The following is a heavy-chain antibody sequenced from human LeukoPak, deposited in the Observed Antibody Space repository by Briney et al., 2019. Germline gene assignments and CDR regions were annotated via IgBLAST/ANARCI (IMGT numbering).Heavy chain of an antibody. CDR1: GFTFSAYG. J-gene: IGHJ6*03. CDR3: ARVQWLANYYMDV. V-gene: IGHV3-48*01. Sequence: GGSLRLSCAASGFTFSAYGMNWVRQAPGKGLEWISYISSGGTAIRYADSVKGRFTITRDNARNSLSLQMDSLRADDTGVYYCARVQWLANYYMDVWGKGTTVTVSS. D-gene: IGHD6-19*01. CDR2: ISSGGTAI.